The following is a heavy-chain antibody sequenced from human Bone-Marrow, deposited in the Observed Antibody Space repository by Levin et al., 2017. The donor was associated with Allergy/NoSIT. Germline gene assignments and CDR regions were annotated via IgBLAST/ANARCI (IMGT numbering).Heavy chain of an antibody. V-gene: IGHV3-23*01. Sequence: GALRLSCAASGFTFANYAMNWVRQAPGKGLEWVSALSETGDHTFYADSVKGRFTISRDNYKNTLYLQMNSLRAEDTAVYYCVANVDAAMFDYWGQGTLVTVSS. CDR3: VANVDAAMFDY. D-gene: IGHD5-18*01. CDR1: GFTFANYA. J-gene: IGHJ4*02. CDR2: LSETGDHT.